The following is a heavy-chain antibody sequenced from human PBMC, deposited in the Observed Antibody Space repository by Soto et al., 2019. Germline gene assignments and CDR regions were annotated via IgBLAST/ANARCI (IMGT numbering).Heavy chain of an antibody. Sequence: QVQVQESGPGLVKPSQTLSLTCTVSGGSISSGDYYWSWIRQPPGKGLEWIGCIYYSGSTYYNPSLKSRLTISLDTSKNHFSLKLSSVTAADTAMYYCARAPAALYYFYGMDVWGQGTTVTVSS. V-gene: IGHV4-30-4*01. J-gene: IGHJ6*02. CDR3: ARAPAALYYFYGMDV. CDR1: GGSISSGDYY. CDR2: IYYSGST. D-gene: IGHD2-2*01.